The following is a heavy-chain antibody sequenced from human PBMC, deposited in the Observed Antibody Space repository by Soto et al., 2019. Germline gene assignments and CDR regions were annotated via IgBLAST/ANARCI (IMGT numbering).Heavy chain of an antibody. CDR1: GFTFSSYA. V-gene: IGHV3-30-3*01. D-gene: IGHD3-10*01. CDR2: ISYDGSNK. J-gene: IGHJ4*02. CDR3: AREPNGSGSDLYYFDY. Sequence: GGSLRLSCAASGFTFSSYAMHWVRQAPGKGLEWVAVISYDGSNKYYADSVKGRFTISRDNSKNTLYLQMNSLRAEDTAVYYCAREPNGSGSDLYYFDYWGQGTLVTVSS.